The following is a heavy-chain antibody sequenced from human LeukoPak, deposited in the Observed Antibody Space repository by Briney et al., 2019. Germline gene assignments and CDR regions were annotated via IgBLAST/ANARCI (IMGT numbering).Heavy chain of an antibody. CDR2: INHSGST. D-gene: IGHD3-9*01. CDR1: GGSFSGYY. V-gene: IGHV4-34*01. CDR3: AREARDILTGYYIGGFDY. Sequence: SETLSPTCAVYGGSFSGYYWSWIRQPPGKGLEWIGEINHSGSTNYNPSLKSRVTISVDTSKNQFSLKLSSVTAADTAVYYCAREARDILTGYYIGGFDYWGQGTLVTVSS. J-gene: IGHJ4*02.